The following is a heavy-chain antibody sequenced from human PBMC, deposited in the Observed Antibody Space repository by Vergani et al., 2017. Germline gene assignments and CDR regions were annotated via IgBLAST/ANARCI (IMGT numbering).Heavy chain of an antibody. D-gene: IGHD1-7*01. CDR3: ATETGTTGGFDY. J-gene: IGHJ4*02. Sequence: EVQLVESGGNLVQPGGSLRLSCAASGFTFTNFAMTWVRQAPGEGLEWVSGISGSGGFTYYADSVKGRFTISRDNAKNSLYLQMNSLRAEDTAVYYCATETGTTGGFDYWGQGTLVTVSS. CDR1: GFTFTNFA. CDR2: ISGSGGFT. V-gene: IGHV3-23*04.